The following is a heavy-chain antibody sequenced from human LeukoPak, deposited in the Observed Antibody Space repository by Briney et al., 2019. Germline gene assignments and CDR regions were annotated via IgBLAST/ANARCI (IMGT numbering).Heavy chain of an antibody. V-gene: IGHV4-39*01. CDR3: ARISSYDFWSGYHDYYYYGMDV. Sequence: SETLSLTCTVSGGSISSSSYYWGWIRQPPGKGLEWIGSIYYSGSTYYNPSLESRVTISVDTSKNQFSLKLSSVTAADTAVYYCARISSYDFWSGYHDYYYYGMDVWGQGTTVTVSS. D-gene: IGHD3-3*01. CDR1: GGSISSSSYY. J-gene: IGHJ6*02. CDR2: IYYSGST.